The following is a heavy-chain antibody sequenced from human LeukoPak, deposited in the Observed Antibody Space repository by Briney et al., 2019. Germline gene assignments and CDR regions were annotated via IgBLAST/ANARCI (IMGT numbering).Heavy chain of an antibody. V-gene: IGHV4-59*01. CDR3: ARYDLSTLDD. Sequence: PSETLSLTCTVSGISITSFYWAWIRQPPGQGLEWIGYIHHSDLTDYIPSLKNRVTISVDTSKNQFSLRLHSVTSADTAVYFCARYDLSTLDDWGPGTLVTVSS. CDR1: GISITSFY. CDR2: IHHSDLT. D-gene: IGHD2/OR15-2a*01. J-gene: IGHJ4*02.